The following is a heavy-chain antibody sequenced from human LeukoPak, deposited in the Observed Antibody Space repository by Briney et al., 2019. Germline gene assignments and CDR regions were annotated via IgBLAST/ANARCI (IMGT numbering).Heavy chain of an antibody. CDR2: IYHSGST. V-gene: IGHV4-30-4*01. J-gene: IGHJ5*02. Sequence: SETLSLTCTVSGDSISSSDSYWSWIRQPPGKGLEWIGFIYHSGSTYYNPSLKSRVTISVDTSKNQFSLKLSSVSAADTAVYYCASCRAHLFDPWGQGTLVTVFS. CDR3: ASCRAHLFDP. CDR1: GDSISSSDSY.